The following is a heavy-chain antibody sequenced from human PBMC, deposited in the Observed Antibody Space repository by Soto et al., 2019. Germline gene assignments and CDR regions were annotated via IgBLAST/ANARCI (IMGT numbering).Heavy chain of an antibody. Sequence: SETLSLTCAVSGGSISSGGYSWSWIRQPPGKGLEWIGYIYHSGSTYYNPSLKSRVTISVDRSKNQFSLKLSSVTAADTAVYYCAGAGEPNWFDPSGQGTLVTVSS. CDR1: GGSISSGGYS. CDR3: AGAGEPNWFDP. CDR2: IYHSGST. D-gene: IGHD6-19*01. V-gene: IGHV4-30-2*01. J-gene: IGHJ5*02.